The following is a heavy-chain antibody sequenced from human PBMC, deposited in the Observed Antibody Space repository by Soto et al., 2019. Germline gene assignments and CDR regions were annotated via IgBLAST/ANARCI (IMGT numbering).Heavy chain of an antibody. D-gene: IGHD3-16*01. J-gene: IGHJ6*02. CDR1: GYTFTGYY. Sequence: SVNVSCKASGYTFTGYYMHSVRQAPGQGLEWMVWINPNSGGTNYAQKFQGRVTMTRDTSISTAYMELSRLRSDDTAVYFCARDFGGYGDGGGQGTTVTVSS. V-gene: IGHV1-2*02. CDR2: INPNSGGT. CDR3: ARDFGGYGDG.